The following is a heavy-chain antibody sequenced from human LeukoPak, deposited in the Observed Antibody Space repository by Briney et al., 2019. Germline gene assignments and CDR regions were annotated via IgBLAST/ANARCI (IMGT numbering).Heavy chain of an antibody. J-gene: IGHJ4*02. V-gene: IGHV1-2*02. CDR3: ARDVEQWPTGGFDY. CDR2: INPNSGGT. CDR1: GYTFTGYY. Sequence: ASVKVSCKASGYTFTGYYMHWVRQAPGQGLEWMGWINPNSGGTNYAQKFQGRVTMTRDTSISTAYMELSRLRSDDTAVYYCARDVEQWPTGGFDYWGQGTLVTVSS. D-gene: IGHD6-19*01.